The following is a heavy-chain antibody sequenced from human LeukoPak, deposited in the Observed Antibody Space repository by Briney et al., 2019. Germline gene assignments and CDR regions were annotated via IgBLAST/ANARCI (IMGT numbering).Heavy chain of an antibody. CDR2: IIPILGIA. CDR3: ARMAGGSPVDY. V-gene: IGHV1-69*04. Sequence: SVKVSFKASGGTFSSYAISWVRQAPGQGLEWMGRIIPILGIANYAQKFQGRVTITADESTSTAYMELSSLRSEDTAVYYCARMAGGSPVDYWGQGTLVTVSS. CDR1: GGTFSSYA. J-gene: IGHJ4*02. D-gene: IGHD1-26*01.